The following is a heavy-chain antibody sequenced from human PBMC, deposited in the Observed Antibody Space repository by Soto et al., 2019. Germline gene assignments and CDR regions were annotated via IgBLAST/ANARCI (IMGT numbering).Heavy chain of an antibody. D-gene: IGHD3-16*01. Sequence: PGGSLRLSCEASGFMFSTYLMSWVRQAPGKGLEWVANIKQGGNEKFYVDSVKGRFTISRDNAKKSLFLQMNSLRPEDTAVYYCVGALTYEVPYYYYGMYVWGQGTTVTVSS. J-gene: IGHJ6*02. CDR3: VGALTYEVPYYYYGMYV. CDR2: IKQGGNEK. CDR1: GFMFSTYL. V-gene: IGHV3-7*01.